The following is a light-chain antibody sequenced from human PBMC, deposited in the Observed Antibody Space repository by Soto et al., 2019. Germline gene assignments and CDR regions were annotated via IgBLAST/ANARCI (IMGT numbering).Light chain of an antibody. V-gene: IGKV3-15*01. CDR1: QSISSN. CDR2: GAS. CDR3: QHYNNWPPWT. J-gene: IGKJ1*01. Sequence: ELVMTQSPATLSVSPGERATLSCRASQSISSNLAWYQQKPGQAPRLLIYGASTRATGIPARFRGSGSGTEFSLTISSLQSEDFAVYYCQHYNNWPPWTFGQGTKVDI.